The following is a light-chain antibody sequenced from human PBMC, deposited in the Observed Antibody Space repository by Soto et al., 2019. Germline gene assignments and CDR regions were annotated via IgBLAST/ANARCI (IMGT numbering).Light chain of an antibody. CDR1: SSNIGSNT. Sequence: QSVLTQPASSSGTPGQRVTISCSGRSSNIGSNTVNWYQQLPGTAPKLLIYSNNQRPSGVPDRFSGSKSGTSASLAISGIQYEDEADYYCAAWYDSLNGYVFGTGTKLTVL. CDR3: AAWYDSLNGYV. CDR2: SNN. J-gene: IGLJ1*01. V-gene: IGLV1-44*01.